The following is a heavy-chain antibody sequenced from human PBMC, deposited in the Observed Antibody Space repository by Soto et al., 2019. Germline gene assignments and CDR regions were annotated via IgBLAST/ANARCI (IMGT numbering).Heavy chain of an antibody. Sequence: VKVSCKASGYTFTRYTMNWVRQAPGQRLEWVGWINPDNGNTKSSQKFQDRVIITRDTSASTAYMDLSSLRSEDTAVYYCARGIATGQLDPWGQGTLVTVSS. J-gene: IGHJ5*02. CDR2: INPDNGNT. CDR3: ARGIATGQLDP. D-gene: IGHD2-15*01. CDR1: GYTFTRYT. V-gene: IGHV1-3*01.